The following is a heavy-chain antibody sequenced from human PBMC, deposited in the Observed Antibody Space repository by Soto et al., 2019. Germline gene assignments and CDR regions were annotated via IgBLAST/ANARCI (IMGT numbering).Heavy chain of an antibody. CDR1: GGSFIGYY. D-gene: IGHD2-15*01. V-gene: IGHV4-34*01. Sequence: SETLSLTCAVYGGSFIGYYWSWVLQPPWKGLEWVGEINHSGSTNYNPSLKSRVTISVDTSKNQFSLKLSSVTAADTAVYYCASRGYCSGGSCYPVGYYYYYMDVWGEGTTVTVSS. CDR2: INHSGST. CDR3: ASRGYCSGGSCYPVGYYYYYMDV. J-gene: IGHJ6*03.